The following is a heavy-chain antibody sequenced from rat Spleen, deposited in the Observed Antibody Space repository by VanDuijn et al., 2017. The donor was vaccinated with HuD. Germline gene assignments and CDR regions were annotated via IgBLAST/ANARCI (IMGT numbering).Heavy chain of an antibody. CDR1: GFTFSRSA. Sequence: EVPLVESGGGLVQPGRSLKLSCAASGFTFSRSAMAWVRQAPAKGLEWVASIRYEGSRTYYGDSVKGRFTISRDNAKSTLYLQMDSLRSEETATYYCTREGNSGFDYWGQGVMVTVSS. D-gene: IGHD4-4*01. V-gene: IGHV5-29*01. CDR3: TREGNSGFDY. J-gene: IGHJ2*01. CDR2: IRYEGSRT.